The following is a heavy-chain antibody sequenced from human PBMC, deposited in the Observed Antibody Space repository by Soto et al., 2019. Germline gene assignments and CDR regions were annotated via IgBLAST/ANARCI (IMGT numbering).Heavy chain of an antibody. CDR1: GFTFSSYL. D-gene: IGHD6-13*01. J-gene: IGHJ3*02. CDR3: VRGGYMHACDI. CDR2: MNNDGSYT. V-gene: IGHV3-74*01. Sequence: GGSLRLSCAASGFTFSSYLMYWVRQAPGKGLEWVSHMNNDGSYTIYAESVKGRFTFSRDDAKNTLYLQMNSLRAEDTAVYCCVRGGYMHACDIWGQGTMVTVSS.